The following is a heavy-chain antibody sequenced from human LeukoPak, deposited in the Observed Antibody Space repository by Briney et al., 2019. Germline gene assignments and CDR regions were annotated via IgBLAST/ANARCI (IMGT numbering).Heavy chain of an antibody. Sequence: SETLSLTCTVSGGSISSYYWSWIRQPPGKGLEWIGYIYYSGSTNYNPSLKSRVTISVDTSKNQFSLKLSSVTAADTAVYYCARGRTSPPKDIVVVPAAIWWFDPWGQGTLVTVSS. CDR1: GGSISSYY. CDR3: ARGRTSPPKDIVVVPAAIWWFDP. J-gene: IGHJ5*02. V-gene: IGHV4-59*12. CDR2: IYYSGST. D-gene: IGHD2-2*01.